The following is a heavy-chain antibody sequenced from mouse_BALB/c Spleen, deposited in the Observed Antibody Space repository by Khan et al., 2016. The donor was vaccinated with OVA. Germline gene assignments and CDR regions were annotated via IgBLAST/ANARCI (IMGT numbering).Heavy chain of an antibody. CDR1: GYTFTKFG. CDR3: ERPPYFACPVAY. J-gene: IGHJ4*01. V-gene: IGHV9-3-1*01. CDR2: INTYTGEP. D-gene: IGHD2-10*01. Sequence: QIRLLQSGPELKKPGETVKISCKASGYTFTKFGMNWVKQAPGKGLEWMGWINTYTGEPTYADNFKGRFAFTMETSSSTAYLQLHNRKENDTATYFCERPPYFACPVAYRGQGTSGTVSA.